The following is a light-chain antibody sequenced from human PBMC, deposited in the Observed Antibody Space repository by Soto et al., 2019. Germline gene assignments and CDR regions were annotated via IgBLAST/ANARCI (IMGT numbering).Light chain of an antibody. CDR1: QNIRNR. V-gene: IGKV1-6*01. J-gene: IGKJ1*01. Sequence: AYQMTQSPTTLSASVGDRVTNTCRASQNIRNRLAWYQQKPGQAPQLLIFAASNLQSGVPSRFSGGGSGTDFTLTISSLQPEDFATYYCLQYYNFSWTFGQGTKVDIK. CDR2: AAS. CDR3: LQYYNFSWT.